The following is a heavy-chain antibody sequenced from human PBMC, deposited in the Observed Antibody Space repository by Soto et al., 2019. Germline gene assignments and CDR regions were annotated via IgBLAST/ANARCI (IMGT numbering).Heavy chain of an antibody. V-gene: IGHV1-3*04. J-gene: IGHJ4*02. CDR2: INTGNGNT. Sequence: QVQLVQSGTEVKEPGASVKVSCKASGYTFTSYFMHWLRQAPGQRLEWMGWINTGNGNTMYSQKLQGRVTIARDTFASTVNMELSSLTSEDTAVYYFVRDFVGAADYWGQGTLVTVSS. D-gene: IGHD1-26*01. CDR3: VRDFVGAADY. CDR1: GYTFTSYF.